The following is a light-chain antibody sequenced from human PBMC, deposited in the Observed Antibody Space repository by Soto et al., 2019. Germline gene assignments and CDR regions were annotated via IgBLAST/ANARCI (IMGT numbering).Light chain of an antibody. CDR1: QSISSW. CDR2: KAS. J-gene: IGKJ4*01. CDR3: QQYNSYPT. Sequence: DIQMTQSPSTLSASVGDRVTITCRASQSISSWLAWYQQKPGKAPKLLIYKASSLESGVPSRFSASGSGTEFTLTISSLQPDDFATYYCQQYNSYPTFGGGTKVDIK. V-gene: IGKV1-5*03.